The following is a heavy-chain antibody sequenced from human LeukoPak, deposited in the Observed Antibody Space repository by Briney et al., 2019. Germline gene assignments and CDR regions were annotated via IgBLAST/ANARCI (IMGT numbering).Heavy chain of an antibody. CDR1: EFSVGSNY. V-gene: IGHV3-7*01. J-gene: IGHJ4*02. Sequence: GGSLRLSCAASEFSVGSNYMTWVRQAPGKGLEWVANIKQDGSEKYYVDSVKGRFTISRDNAKNSLFLQMNSLRAEDTAVYYCARVLGGSGSYSYFDYWGQGTLVTVSS. CDR2: IKQDGSEK. D-gene: IGHD3-10*01. CDR3: ARVLGGSGSYSYFDY.